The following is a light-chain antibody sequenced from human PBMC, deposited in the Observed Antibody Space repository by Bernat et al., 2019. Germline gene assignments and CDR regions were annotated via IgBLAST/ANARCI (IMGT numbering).Light chain of an antibody. CDR1: KLGSKY. V-gene: IGLV3-1*01. CDR2: QDD. CDR3: QAWDSSVGV. Sequence: SYELTQPPSVSVSPGQTASITCSGDKLGSKYTCWYQQKQGQSPVVLIYQDDKRPSGIPERFSGSHSGNTATLTISGAQGMDEADYYCQAWDSSVGVFGGGTKLTVL. J-gene: IGLJ3*02.